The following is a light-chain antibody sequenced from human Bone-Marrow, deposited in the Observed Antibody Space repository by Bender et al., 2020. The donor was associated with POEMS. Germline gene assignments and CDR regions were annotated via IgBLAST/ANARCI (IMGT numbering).Light chain of an antibody. CDR2: DVS. CDR3: SSYTSSTTYVV. CDR1: STNIGLYNY. V-gene: IGLV2-14*01. J-gene: IGLJ2*01. Sequence: QSALTQPPSASGSPGLSVTISCTGTSTNIGLYNYVAWYQQYPGKAPKLLIYDVSNRPSGVSNRFSGSKSANTASLTISGLQAEDEAEYYCSSYTSSTTYVVFGGGTKLTVL.